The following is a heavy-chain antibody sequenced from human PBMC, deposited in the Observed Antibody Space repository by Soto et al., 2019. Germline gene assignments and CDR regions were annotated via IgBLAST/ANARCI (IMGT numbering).Heavy chain of an antibody. D-gene: IGHD2-21*02. CDR1: GVTFSSYA. CDR3: ARDLAGKYCGRDCSFGTDV. CDR2: MSYDGNNK. V-gene: IGHV3-30-3*01. Sequence: QVQLVESGGGVVQSGRSLRLSCTASGVTFSSYAMHWVRQAPGQGLEWVAVMSYDGNNKYYADSVKGRFTISRDDSKNMLYLQLHSLTADETAVYYCARDLAGKYCGRDCSFGTDVWGQGPTVTVS. J-gene: IGHJ6*02.